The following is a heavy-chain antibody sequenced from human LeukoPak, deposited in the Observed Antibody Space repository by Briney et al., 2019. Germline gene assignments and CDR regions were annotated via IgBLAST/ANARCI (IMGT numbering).Heavy chain of an antibody. CDR2: IYSGGST. J-gene: IGHJ4*02. V-gene: IGHV3-53*01. D-gene: IGHD5-18*01. CDR3: ATYMPVYSYAHFDY. Sequence: GGSLRLSCAASGFTVSSIYMSWVRQAPGKGLEWVSVIYSGGSTYYADSVKGRFTISRDNSKNTLYLQMNSLRAEDTAVYYCATYMPVYSYAHFDYWGQGTLVTVSS. CDR1: GFTVSSIY.